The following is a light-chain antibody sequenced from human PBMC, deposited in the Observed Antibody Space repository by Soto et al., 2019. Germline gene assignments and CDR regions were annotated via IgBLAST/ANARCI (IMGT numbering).Light chain of an antibody. CDR2: RDD. Sequence: SSELTQPLSVSVALGQTARITCGENNIGSKNVHWYQQKPGQAPVLVIYRDDYRPSGIPARFSGSNSGTTATLTISRAQAGDEADYYCQVWDSDTVVFGGGTKLTVL. CDR3: QVWDSDTVV. CDR1: NIGSKN. J-gene: IGLJ2*01. V-gene: IGLV3-9*01.